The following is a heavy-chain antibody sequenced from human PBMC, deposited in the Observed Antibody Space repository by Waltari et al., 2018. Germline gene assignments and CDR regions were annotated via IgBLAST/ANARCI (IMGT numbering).Heavy chain of an antibody. Sequence: QVHLQQWGAGLLRPSETLSLICAVYGGSLRCYFWVWLHQPPGKGLEWIGEINHSPNSNYNPSLRSRVHMSIDTSQNQFSLQLTSVTAADTGVYYCVRLEDCTGPGGNCYSGAPFAVDVWGQGTTVTVPS. CDR2: INHSPNS. V-gene: IGHV4-34*01. CDR3: VRLEDCTGPGGNCYSGAPFAVDV. J-gene: IGHJ6*02. CDR1: GGSLRCYF. D-gene: IGHD2-8*02.